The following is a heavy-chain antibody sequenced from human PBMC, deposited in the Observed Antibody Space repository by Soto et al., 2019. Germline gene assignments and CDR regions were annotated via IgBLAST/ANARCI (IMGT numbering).Heavy chain of an antibody. CDR3: AKIHQVVVVAATPSFDY. D-gene: IGHD2-15*01. J-gene: IGHJ4*02. Sequence: GGSLRLSCAASGFTFSSYAMSWVRQAPGKGLEWVSAISGSGGSTYYADSVKGRFTISRDNSKNTLYLQMNSLRAEDTAVYYCAKIHQVVVVAATPSFDYWGQGTLVTVSS. V-gene: IGHV3-23*01. CDR1: GFTFSSYA. CDR2: ISGSGGST.